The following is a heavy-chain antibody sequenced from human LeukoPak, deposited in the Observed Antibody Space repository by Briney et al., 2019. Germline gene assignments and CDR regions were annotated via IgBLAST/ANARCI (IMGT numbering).Heavy chain of an antibody. D-gene: IGHD3-22*01. CDR2: INWNGGST. CDR3: ARGRANYYDSSGYYRPDWFDP. CDR1: GLPLDDYA. V-gene: IGHV3-20*04. Sequence: GGSLRLSCAASGLPLDDYAMSWVRQAPGKGLEWVSGINWNGGSTGYADSVKGRFTISRDNAKNSLYLQMSSLRVEDTALYYCARGRANYYDSSGYYRPDWFDPWGQGTLVTVSS. J-gene: IGHJ5*02.